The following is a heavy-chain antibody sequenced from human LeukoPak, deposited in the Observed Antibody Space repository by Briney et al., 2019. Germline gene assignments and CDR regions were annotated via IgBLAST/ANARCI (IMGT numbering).Heavy chain of an antibody. J-gene: IGHJ5*02. V-gene: IGHV4-31*03. CDR3: AREILGNWFDP. Sequence: PSETLSLTCTVSGGSISSGGYYWSWIRQHPGKGLEWIGYIYYSGSTYYNPSLKSRVTISVDTSKNQFSLKLSSVTAADTAVYYCAREILGNWFDPWGQGTLVTVSS. CDR2: IYYSGST. D-gene: IGHD2/OR15-2a*01. CDR1: GGSISSGGYY.